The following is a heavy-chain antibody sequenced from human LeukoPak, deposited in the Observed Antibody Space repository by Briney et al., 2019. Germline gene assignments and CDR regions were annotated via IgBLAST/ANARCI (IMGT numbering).Heavy chain of an antibody. CDR3: AKDDVPSNWGALGLFDY. CDR2: ISGSGGST. J-gene: IGHJ4*02. Sequence: GGSLRLSCTASGFTFSTYAMSWVRQAPGKGLEWVSAISGSGGSTYYADSVKGRFTISRDNSKKTLYLQMNSLRAEDTAVYYCAKDDVPSNWGALGLFDYWGQGTLVTISS. CDR1: GFTFSTYA. V-gene: IGHV3-23*01. D-gene: IGHD7-27*01.